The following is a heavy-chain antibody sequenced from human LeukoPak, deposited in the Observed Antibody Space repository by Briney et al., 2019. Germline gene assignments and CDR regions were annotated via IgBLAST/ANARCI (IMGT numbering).Heavy chain of an antibody. V-gene: IGHV4-59*08. CDR2: IYYSGST. CDR3: ARRSSTRCYDG. Sequence: SETLSLTCTVSGGSISSYYWSWIRQPPGEGVEWIGCIYYSGSTNYNPSLKSRVTISVDTTKKQFSLKLSSVTAADTAVYYCARRSSTRCYDGWGQGTLVTVSS. J-gene: IGHJ4*02. CDR1: GGSISSYY. D-gene: IGHD2-2*01.